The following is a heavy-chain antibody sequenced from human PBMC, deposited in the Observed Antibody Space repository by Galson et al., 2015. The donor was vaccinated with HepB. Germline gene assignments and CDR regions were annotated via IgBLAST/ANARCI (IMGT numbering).Heavy chain of an antibody. CDR1: GFTFSSYW. Sequence: SLRLSCAASGFTFSSYWMHWVRQAPGKGLVWVSRINSDGSSTSYADSVKGRFTISRDNAKNTLYLQMNSLRAEDTAVYYCARADPLYSSSWYYYYYYGMDVWGQGTTVTVSS. J-gene: IGHJ6*02. CDR2: INSDGSST. V-gene: IGHV3-74*01. D-gene: IGHD6-13*01. CDR3: ARADPLYSSSWYYYYYYGMDV.